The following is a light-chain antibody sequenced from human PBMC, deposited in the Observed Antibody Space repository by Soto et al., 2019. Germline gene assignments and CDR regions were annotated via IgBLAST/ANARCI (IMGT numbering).Light chain of an antibody. CDR1: QDIKNE. Sequence: AMQMNQSPSSLSASVGDRVTITCRASQDIKNELGWYQQKPGKAPNVLIYAASTLLSGVPSRFSGAGSGTDFTLTISSLQPEDFATYYCLQDHNYPRTFGPGTRGEIK. CDR3: LQDHNYPRT. V-gene: IGKV1-6*01. J-gene: IGKJ1*01. CDR2: AAS.